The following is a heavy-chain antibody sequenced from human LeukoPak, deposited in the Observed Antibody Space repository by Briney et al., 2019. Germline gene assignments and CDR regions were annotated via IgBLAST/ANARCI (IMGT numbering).Heavy chain of an antibody. Sequence: GGSLRLSCAASGFTFSSYAMSWVRQPPGKGLEWVSGISGSGDNTYYADAVKGRFTISRDNSKNTLCLQMNNLRDEDTAVYYCAKDPPCSGGTCYGYFESWGQGTLVTVSS. J-gene: IGHJ4*02. CDR1: GFTFSSYA. CDR3: AKDPPCSGGTCYGYFES. V-gene: IGHV3-23*01. D-gene: IGHD2-15*01. CDR2: ISGSGDNT.